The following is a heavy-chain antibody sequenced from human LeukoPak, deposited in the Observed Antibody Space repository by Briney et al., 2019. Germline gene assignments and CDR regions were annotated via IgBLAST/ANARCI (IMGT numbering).Heavy chain of an antibody. CDR1: GGSFSGYY. V-gene: IGHV4-34*01. J-gene: IGHJ6*02. CDR2: INHSGST. CDR3: ARSWGYGSGSYSLGMDV. D-gene: IGHD3-10*01. Sequence: SETLSLTCAVYGGSFSGYYWSWIRQPPGKGLEWIGEINHSGSTNYNPSLKSRVTIPVDTSKNQFSLKLSSVTAADTAVYYCARSWGYGSGSYSLGMDVWGQGTTVTVSS.